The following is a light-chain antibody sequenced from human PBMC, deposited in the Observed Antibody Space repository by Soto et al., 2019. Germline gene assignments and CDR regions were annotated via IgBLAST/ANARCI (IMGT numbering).Light chain of an antibody. CDR2: AAS. CDR1: QGISNY. CDR3: QQYVAAPKT. Sequence: DIQMTQSPSSLSASVGDRVTITCRASQGISNYLAWYQQKPGKVPKLLIYAASTLQSGVPSRFIGGGSGTDFTLTIRSLQPEDAATYYCQQYVAAPKTFGQGTKVEIK. V-gene: IGKV1-27*01. J-gene: IGKJ2*01.